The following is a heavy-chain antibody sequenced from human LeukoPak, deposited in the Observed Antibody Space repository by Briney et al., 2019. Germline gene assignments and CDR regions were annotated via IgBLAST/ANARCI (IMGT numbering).Heavy chain of an antibody. V-gene: IGHV4-39*01. CDR2: IYHSGST. CDR3: ARQRAMRFDP. CDR1: GGSISSSSYY. Sequence: SETLSLTCTVSGGSISSSSYYWGWIRQPPGKGLEWIGSIYHSGSTYYNPSLKSRVTISVDTSKNQFSLKLNSVTAADTAVYYCARQRAMRFDPWGQGTLVTVSS. J-gene: IGHJ5*02.